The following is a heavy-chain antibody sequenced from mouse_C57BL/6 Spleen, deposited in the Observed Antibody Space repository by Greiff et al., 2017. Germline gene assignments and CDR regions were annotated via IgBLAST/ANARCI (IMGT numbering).Heavy chain of an antibody. CDR2: INYDGSST. V-gene: IGHV5-16*01. D-gene: IGHD4-1*01. J-gene: IGHJ1*03. CDR1: GFTFSDYY. CDR3: ARDPGTEYFDV. Sequence: EVMLVESEGGLVQPGSSMKLSCTASGFTFSDYYMAWVRQVPEKGLEWVANINYDGSSTYYLDSLQSRFIIPRDNAKNNLYLQMSSLKSEDTATYYSARDPGTEYFDVWGTGTTVTVSS.